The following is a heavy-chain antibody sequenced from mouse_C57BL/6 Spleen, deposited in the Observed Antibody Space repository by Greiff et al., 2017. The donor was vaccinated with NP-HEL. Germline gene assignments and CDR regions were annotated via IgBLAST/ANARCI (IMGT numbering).Heavy chain of an antibody. D-gene: IGHD4-1*01. J-gene: IGHJ3*01. CDR2: IRSKSSNYAT. V-gene: IGHV10-3*01. CDR1: GFTFNTYA. Sequence: EVKLMESGGGLVQPKGSLKLSCAASGFTFNTYAMHWVRQAPGKGLEWVARIRSKSSNYATYNADSVKDRFTIARDDSQSMLYLQMNILKTEDTAMYYCVSDGLGGGIPWLAYWGQGTLVTVSA. CDR3: VSDGLGGGIPWLAY.